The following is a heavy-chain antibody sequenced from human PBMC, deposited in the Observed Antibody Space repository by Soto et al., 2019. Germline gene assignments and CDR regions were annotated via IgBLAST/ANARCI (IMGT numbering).Heavy chain of an antibody. CDR1: GFTFSSYA. Sequence: EVQLLASGGGLVQPGGSLRLSCAASGFTFSSYALNWVRQAPGKGLEWVSAIRGSGGGTYYADSVKGRFTISRDNSTNTPYLQTNSLGAGDPAVYYCARERLPNSDNYYTLFDYWGPGTLVTVSS. J-gene: IGHJ4*02. CDR3: ARERLPNSDNYYTLFDY. CDR2: IRGSGGGT. V-gene: IGHV3-23*01. D-gene: IGHD3-3*01.